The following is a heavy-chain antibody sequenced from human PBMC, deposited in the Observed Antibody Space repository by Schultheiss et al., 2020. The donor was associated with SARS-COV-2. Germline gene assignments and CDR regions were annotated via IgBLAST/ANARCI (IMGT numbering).Heavy chain of an antibody. CDR3: AKGSREWAAISFYYFDY. CDR1: GFTFSSYA. CDR2: ISGSGGST. J-gene: IGHJ4*02. V-gene: IGHV3-23*01. Sequence: GGSLRLSCAASGFTFSSYAMSWVRQAPGKGLEWVSAISGSGGSTYYADSVKGRFTISRDNSKNTLYLQMNSLRAEDTAVYYCAKGSREWAAISFYYFDYWGQGTLVTVSS. D-gene: IGHD2-2*01.